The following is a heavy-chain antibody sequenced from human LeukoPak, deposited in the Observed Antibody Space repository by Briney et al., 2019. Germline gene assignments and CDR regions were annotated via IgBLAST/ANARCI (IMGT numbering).Heavy chain of an antibody. Sequence: SDTLSLTCTVSGDSISSYYWSWIRQPAGKGLEWIGRIYTSGNTNYNPSLKSRVTISVDKSKNQFSLKLSSVTAADTAVYYCARVSSGRTNFDYWGQGTLVTVSS. CDR3: ARVSSGRTNFDY. CDR1: GDSISSYY. D-gene: IGHD6-19*01. J-gene: IGHJ4*02. CDR2: IYTSGNT. V-gene: IGHV4-4*07.